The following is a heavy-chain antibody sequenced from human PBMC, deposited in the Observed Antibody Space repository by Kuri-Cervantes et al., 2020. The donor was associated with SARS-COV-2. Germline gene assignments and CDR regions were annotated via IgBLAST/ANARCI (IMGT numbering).Heavy chain of an antibody. CDR3: VGDESNVVQRGF. CDR1: GLIFRNYV. D-gene: IGHD2-21*01. J-gene: IGHJ4*02. CDR2: IRNYGGSP. V-gene: IGHV3-64D*08. Sequence: GGSLRLSCSASGLIFRNYVMYWVRQAPGKGLEYVSSIRNYGGSPYYGDSVKGRFTISRDNSKNTLYLQMDSLRVEDTAVYYCVGDESNVVQRGFWGQGSLVTVSS.